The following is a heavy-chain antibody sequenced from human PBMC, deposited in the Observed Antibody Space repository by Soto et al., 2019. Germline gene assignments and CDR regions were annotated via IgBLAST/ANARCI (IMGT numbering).Heavy chain of an antibody. CDR2: IWYDGSNK. CDR3: AGAPDSDTYYFDY. J-gene: IGHJ4*02. D-gene: IGHD5-18*01. CDR1: GFTFSSYG. Sequence: HPGGSLRLSCAASGFTFSSYGMHWVRQAPGKGLEWVAVIWYDGSNKYYADSVKGRFTISRDNSKNTLYLQMNSLRAEDTAVYYCAGAPDSDTYYFDYWGQGTLVTVSS. V-gene: IGHV3-33*01.